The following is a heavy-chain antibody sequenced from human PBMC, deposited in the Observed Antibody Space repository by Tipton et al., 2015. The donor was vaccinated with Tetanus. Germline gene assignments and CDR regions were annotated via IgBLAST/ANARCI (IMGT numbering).Heavy chain of an antibody. V-gene: IGHV3-33*01. CDR3: ARDQGAPPSAVVTRRLLVAHFFDY. CDR1: GFTFSSYG. Sequence: SLRLSCAASGFTFSSYGMHWVRQAPGKGLEWVAVIWYDGSNQYYADSVKGRFTISRDNSKNTLYLQMNSRRAEDTAVYYCARDQGAPPSAVVTRRLLVAHFFDYWGQGTLVTVSS. D-gene: IGHD5-18*01. J-gene: IGHJ4*02. CDR2: IWYDGSNQ.